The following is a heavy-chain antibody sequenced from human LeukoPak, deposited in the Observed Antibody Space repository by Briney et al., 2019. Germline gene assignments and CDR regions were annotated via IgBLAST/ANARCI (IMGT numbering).Heavy chain of an antibody. J-gene: IGHJ4*02. CDR3: ARAATVTAPLHFDY. V-gene: IGHV1-3*01. D-gene: IGHD4-17*01. CDR2: INAGNGNT. CDR1: GYTFTSYA. Sequence: ASVKVSCKASGYTFTSYAMHWVRQAPGQRLEWMGWINAGNGNTKYSQKFQGRVTITRDTSVSTAYMELSSLRSEDTAVYYCARAATVTAPLHFDYWGQGTLVTVSS.